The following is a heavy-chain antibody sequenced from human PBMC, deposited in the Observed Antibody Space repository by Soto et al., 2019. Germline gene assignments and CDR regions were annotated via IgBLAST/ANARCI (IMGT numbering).Heavy chain of an antibody. CDR2: IIPIFGTP. V-gene: IGHV1-69*13. CDR1: GGTFTNYA. Sequence: SVKVSCKASGGTFTNYAFSWVRQAPGQGPEWMGGIIPIFGTPDYAQKFQGRVIITADESTRTVSMELNSLRSDDTAVYYCARERSVGYCITTTCPKPFYYYAMDVWGQGTTVTVPS. CDR3: ARERSVGYCITTTCPKPFYYYAMDV. D-gene: IGHD2-2*01. J-gene: IGHJ6*02.